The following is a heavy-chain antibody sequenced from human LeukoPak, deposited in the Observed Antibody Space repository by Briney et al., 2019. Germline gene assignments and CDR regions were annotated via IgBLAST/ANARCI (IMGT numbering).Heavy chain of an antibody. D-gene: IGHD3-22*01. Sequence: GASVKVSCKASGYTFTSYGVSWVRQAPGQGLEWMGWISAYNGNTNYAQELQTRVTMTTDTSTSTAYMELRSLRSDDSAVYYCAKDYYYDSSGRGPPSGLGYWGQGTLVTVSS. CDR3: AKDYYYDSSGRGPPSGLGY. CDR1: GYTFTSYG. J-gene: IGHJ4*02. V-gene: IGHV1-18*01. CDR2: ISAYNGNT.